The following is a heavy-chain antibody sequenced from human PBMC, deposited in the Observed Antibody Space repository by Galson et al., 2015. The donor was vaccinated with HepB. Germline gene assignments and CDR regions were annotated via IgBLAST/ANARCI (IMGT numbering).Heavy chain of an antibody. CDR3: ARHHYYDILTGYYPVFGGTPAAYYYGMDV. V-gene: IGHV4-59*01. CDR2: IYYSGST. D-gene: IGHD3-9*01. Sequence: ETLSLTCTVSGGSISSYYWSWIRQPPGKGLEWIGYIYYSGSTNYNPSLKSRVTISVDTSKNQFSLKLSSVTAADTAVYYCARHHYYDILTGYYPVFGGTPAAYYYGMDVWGQGTTVTVSS. J-gene: IGHJ6*02. CDR1: GGSISSYY.